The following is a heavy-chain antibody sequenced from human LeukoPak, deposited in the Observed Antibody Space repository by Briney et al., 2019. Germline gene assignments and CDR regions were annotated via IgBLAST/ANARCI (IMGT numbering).Heavy chain of an antibody. D-gene: IGHD2-2*01. J-gene: IGHJ6*02. CDR2: IYPGDSDT. CDR1: GYSFTSYW. Sequence: GESLKISCKGSGYSFTSYWIGWVRQMPGKGLEWMGMIYPGDSDTKYSPSFQGQVTISADKSISTAYLQWSSLKASDTAMYYCARRNLEYCSSTSCYAWGDYYGMDVWGQGTTVTVSS. CDR3: ARRNLEYCSSTSCYAWGDYYGMDV. V-gene: IGHV5-51*01.